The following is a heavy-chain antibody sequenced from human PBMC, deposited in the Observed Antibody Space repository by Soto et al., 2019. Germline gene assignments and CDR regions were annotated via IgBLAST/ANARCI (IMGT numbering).Heavy chain of an antibody. J-gene: IGHJ5*02. CDR2: ISSSSSYI. Sequence: PGGSLRLSCAASGFTFSSYSMNWVRQAPGKGLEWVSSISSSSSYIYYADSVKGRFTISRDNAKNSLYLQMNSLRAEDTAVYYCASFENYDSRFDPWGQGTLVTVSS. D-gene: IGHD3-22*01. CDR1: GFTFSSYS. CDR3: ASFENYDSRFDP. V-gene: IGHV3-21*01.